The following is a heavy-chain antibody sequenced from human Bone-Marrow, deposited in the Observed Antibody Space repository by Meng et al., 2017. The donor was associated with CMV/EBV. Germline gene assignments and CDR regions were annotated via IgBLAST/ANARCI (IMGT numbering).Heavy chain of an antibody. CDR3: ARDILEHNAFDM. J-gene: IGHJ3*02. CDR1: GGSVSSGLYY. CDR2: ISYIGST. D-gene: IGHD1/OR15-1a*01. Sequence: GSRRLSCTVSGGSVSSGLYYWTWLRQPPGKGLEWIGYISYIGSTNYNPSLKSRVTISVDTSKNQFSLKLSSVTAADTAVYYCARDILEHNAFDMWGQGTMVSVSS. V-gene: IGHV4-61*01.